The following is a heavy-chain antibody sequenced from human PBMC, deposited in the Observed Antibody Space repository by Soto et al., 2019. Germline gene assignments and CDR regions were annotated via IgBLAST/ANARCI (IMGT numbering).Heavy chain of an antibody. J-gene: IGHJ5*02. CDR1: GYTFTSSN. CDR3: ARAVGIAVTGLDL. Sequence: QEQLVQSGAEVKRPGASVKVSCRASGYTFTSSNINWVRQAAGQGPEWIGWMNPVNGNAAFAREFQCRVTMTRDTSTDTAYMEVGGLSSGDTAIYYCARAVGIAVTGLDLWGPGTLVTVSS. CDR2: MNPVNGNA. V-gene: IGHV1-8*01. D-gene: IGHD6-19*01.